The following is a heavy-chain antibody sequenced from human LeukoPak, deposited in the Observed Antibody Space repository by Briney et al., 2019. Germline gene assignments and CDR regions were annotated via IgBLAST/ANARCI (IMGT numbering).Heavy chain of an antibody. CDR2: ISYDGSNK. D-gene: IGHD6-19*01. J-gene: IGHJ4*02. Sequence: PGRSLRLSCAASGFTFSNYAIHWVRQAPGKGLEWVAVISYDGSNKYYADSVKGRFTISRDNSKNTLYLQMNSLRAEDTAVYYCAKDAGSSGWELIFDYWGQGTLVTVSS. V-gene: IGHV3-30-3*01. CDR1: GFTFSNYA. CDR3: AKDAGSSGWELIFDY.